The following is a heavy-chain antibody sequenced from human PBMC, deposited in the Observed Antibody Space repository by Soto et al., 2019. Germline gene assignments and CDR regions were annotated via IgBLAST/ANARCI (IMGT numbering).Heavy chain of an antibody. CDR3: ARSRVDQGMDV. CDR2: ISYDGSNK. V-gene: IGHV3-30-3*01. CDR1: RFTFSSYA. Sequence: GSLRLSCAASRFTFSSYAMSWVRQAPGKGLEWVAVISYDGSNKYYADSVKGRFTISRDNSKNTLYLQMNSLRAEDTAVYYCARSRVDQGMDVWGQGTTVTVSS. D-gene: IGHD2-2*01. J-gene: IGHJ6*02.